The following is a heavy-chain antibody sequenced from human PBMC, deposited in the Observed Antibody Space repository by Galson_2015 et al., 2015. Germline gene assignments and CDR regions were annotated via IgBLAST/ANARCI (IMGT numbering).Heavy chain of an antibody. V-gene: IGHV4-34*01. Sequence: SETLSLTCAVYGGSFSGYYWSWIRQPPGKGLEWIGEINHSGSTNYNPSLKSRVTISVDTSKNQFSLKLSSVTAADTAVYYCARGGGYYYDSSALRSSGGMDVWGQGTTVTVSS. J-gene: IGHJ6*02. CDR1: GGSFSGYY. D-gene: IGHD3-22*01. CDR2: INHSGST. CDR3: ARGGGYYYDSSALRSSGGMDV.